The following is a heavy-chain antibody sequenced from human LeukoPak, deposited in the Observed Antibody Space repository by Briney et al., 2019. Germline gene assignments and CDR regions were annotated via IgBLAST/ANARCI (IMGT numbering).Heavy chain of an antibody. Sequence: GGSLRLSCAASGFTFSSYAMSWVRQAPGKGLEWVSAISGSGGSTYYADSVKGRFTISRDNSKNTLYLQMNSLRAEDTAVYYCAKAVVVVVAAILFDYWSQGTLVTVSS. V-gene: IGHV3-23*01. J-gene: IGHJ4*02. D-gene: IGHD2-15*01. CDR3: AKAVVVVVAAILFDY. CDR2: ISGSGGST. CDR1: GFTFSSYA.